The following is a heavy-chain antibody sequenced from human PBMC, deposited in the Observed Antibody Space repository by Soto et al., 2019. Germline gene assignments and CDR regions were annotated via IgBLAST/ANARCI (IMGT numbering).Heavy chain of an antibody. V-gene: IGHV3-33*01. J-gene: IGHJ5*02. CDR1: GFTFSSYG. Sequence: GGSLRLSCAASGFTFSSYGMHWVRQAPGKGLEWVAVIWDDGSNKYNADSVKGRFTISRDNSKNTLDLQMNSLRAEDTAVYYCARAYDSSVDWFDPWGQGTLVTVSS. CDR2: IWDDGSNK. CDR3: ARAYDSSVDWFDP. D-gene: IGHD3-22*01.